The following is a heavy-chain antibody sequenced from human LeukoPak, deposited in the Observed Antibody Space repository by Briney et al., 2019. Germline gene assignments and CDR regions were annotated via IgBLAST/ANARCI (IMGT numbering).Heavy chain of an antibody. CDR2: ISGSGDKT. V-gene: IGHV3-23*01. J-gene: IGHJ5*02. CDR3: AKVSLGTAMTS. D-gene: IGHD5-18*01. Sequence: GGSLRLSCAAAGFTFSSCAMTWVRQAPGKGLEWVSSISGSGDKTHYADSVKGRFTISRDNSKNTQYLQVNSLRAEDTAVYYCAKVSLGTAMTSWGQGTLVTVSS. CDR1: GFTFSSCA.